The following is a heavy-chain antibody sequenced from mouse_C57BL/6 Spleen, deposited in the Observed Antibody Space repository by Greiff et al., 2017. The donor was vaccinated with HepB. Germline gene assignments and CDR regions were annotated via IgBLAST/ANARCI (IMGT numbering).Heavy chain of an antibody. CDR2: ISSGSSTI. J-gene: IGHJ4*01. CDR1: GFTFSDYG. V-gene: IGHV5-17*01. Sequence: DVHLVESGGGLVKPGGSLKLSCAASGFTFSDYGMHWVRQAPEKGLEWVAYISSGSSTIYYADTVKGRFTISRDNAKNTLFLQITSLRSEDTAMYYFARPLYYYGSSYDYAMDYWGQGTSVTVSS. D-gene: IGHD1-1*01. CDR3: ARPLYYYGSSYDYAMDY.